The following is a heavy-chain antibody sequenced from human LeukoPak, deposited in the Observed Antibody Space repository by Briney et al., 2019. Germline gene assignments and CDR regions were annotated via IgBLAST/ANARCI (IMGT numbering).Heavy chain of an antibody. CDR1: GFTLSNYW. CDR2: IKQDGSEK. CDR3: ARGFGSYFYFQH. V-gene: IGHV3-7*03. J-gene: IGHJ1*01. D-gene: IGHD1-26*01. Sequence: GGSLRLSCAASGFTLSNYWMRWVRQAPGKGPEWVANIKQDGSEKYYVDSVKGRFTISRDNAKNTLYLQMNSLRAEDTAVYYCARGFGSYFYFQHWGQGTLVTVSS.